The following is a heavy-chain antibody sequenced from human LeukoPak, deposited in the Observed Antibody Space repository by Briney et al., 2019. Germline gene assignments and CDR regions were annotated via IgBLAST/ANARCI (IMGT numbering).Heavy chain of an antibody. CDR3: ARRDVEMATIDY. V-gene: IGHV5-51*01. Sequence: GAALKISCKGSASSFTSYWIGWVRPMPGKGLEWMGIIYPGDSDTRYSPSFQGQVTISADKSITTAYLQWSSLKASDTAMYYCARRDVEMATIDYWGQGTLVTVSS. CDR2: IYPGDSDT. CDR1: ASSFTSYW. J-gene: IGHJ4*02. D-gene: IGHD5-24*01.